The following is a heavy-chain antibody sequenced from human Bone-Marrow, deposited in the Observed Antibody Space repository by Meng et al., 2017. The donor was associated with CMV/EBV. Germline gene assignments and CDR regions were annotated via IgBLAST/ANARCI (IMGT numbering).Heavy chain of an antibody. J-gene: IGHJ4*02. CDR3: AGGGGDY. V-gene: IGHV3-48*03. CDR2: ISSSGTTI. D-gene: IGHD3-16*01. Sequence: GESLKISCVASGFTFSRFEMNWVRQAPGKGLEWLSYISSSGTTIKYADSVKGRFTVSRDNAKNSVYLQMNSLRGEDTAVYYCAGGGGDYWGQGTLVTVSS. CDR1: GFTFSRFE.